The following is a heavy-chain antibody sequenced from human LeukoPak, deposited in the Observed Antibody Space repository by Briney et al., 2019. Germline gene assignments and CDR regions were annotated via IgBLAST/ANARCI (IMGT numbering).Heavy chain of an antibody. CDR3: ARVGSGSSYRPFDY. CDR2: ISSSGSTV. CDR1: GFTFSSYS. Sequence: PGGSLRLSCAASGFTFSSYSMNWVRQAPGKGLEWVSYISSSGSTVYYADSVKGRFTISRDSAKNSLYLQMNSLRAEDTAVYYCARVGSGSSYRPFDYWGQGTLVTVSS. J-gene: IGHJ4*02. V-gene: IGHV3-48*04. D-gene: IGHD3-10*01.